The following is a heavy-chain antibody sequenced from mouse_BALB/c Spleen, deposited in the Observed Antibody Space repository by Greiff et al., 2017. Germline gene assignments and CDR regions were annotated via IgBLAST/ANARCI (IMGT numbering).Heavy chain of an antibody. CDR1: GFSLSRYS. CDR2: IWGGGST. D-gene: IGHD1-1*01. CDR3: ARNNRYYGSSLYYAMDY. J-gene: IGHJ4*01. V-gene: IGHV2-6-4*01. Sequence: VKLVESGPGLVAPSQSLSITCTVSGFSLSRYSVHWVRQPPGKGLEWLGMIWGGGSTDYNSALKSRLSISKDNSKSQVFLKMNSLQTDDTAMYYCARNNRYYGSSLYYAMDYWGQGTSVTVSS.